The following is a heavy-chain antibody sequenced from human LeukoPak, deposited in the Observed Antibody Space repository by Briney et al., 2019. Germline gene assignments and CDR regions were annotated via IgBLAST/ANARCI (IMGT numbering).Heavy chain of an antibody. CDR1: GFTFNDCY. D-gene: IGHD2/OR15-2a*01. CDR3: ARETMTTSN. J-gene: IGHJ4*02. V-gene: IGHV3-11*04. Sequence: GGSLRLSCAASGFTFNDCYMSWFRQAPGKGLEWLSFISGSGTSIFYADSVKGRFTISRDNAKNSLYLQMNSLRAEDTAVYYCARETMTTSNWGQGILVTVSS. CDR2: ISGSGTSI.